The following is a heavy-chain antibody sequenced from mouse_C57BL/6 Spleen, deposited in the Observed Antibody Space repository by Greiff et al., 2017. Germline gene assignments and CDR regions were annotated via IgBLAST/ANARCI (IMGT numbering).Heavy chain of an antibody. CDR3: ARHNYGSSPFAY. CDR1: GFTFSSYT. CDR2: ISGGGGNT. J-gene: IGHJ3*01. V-gene: IGHV5-9*01. Sequence: EVQLVESGGGLVKPGGYLKLSCAASGFTFSSYTMSWVRQTPEKRLEWVATISGGGGNTYYPDSVKGRFTISRDNAKNTLYLQMSSLRSEDTALYYCARHNYGSSPFAYWGQGTLVTVSA. D-gene: IGHD1-1*01.